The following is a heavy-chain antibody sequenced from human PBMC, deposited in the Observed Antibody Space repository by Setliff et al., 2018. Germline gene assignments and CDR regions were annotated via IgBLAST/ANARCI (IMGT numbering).Heavy chain of an antibody. CDR3: ARDLSTTVMTRSWYYFDY. Sequence: GASVKVSCKASGYTFTSYAMHWVRQAPGQRLEWMGWINAGNGNTKYSQKFQGRVTITRDTSASTAYMEQSSLRSDDTAMYYCARDLSTTVMTRSWYYFDYWGQGTLVTVSS. J-gene: IGHJ4*02. CDR2: INAGNGNT. D-gene: IGHD4-17*01. CDR1: GYTFTSYA. V-gene: IGHV1-3*01.